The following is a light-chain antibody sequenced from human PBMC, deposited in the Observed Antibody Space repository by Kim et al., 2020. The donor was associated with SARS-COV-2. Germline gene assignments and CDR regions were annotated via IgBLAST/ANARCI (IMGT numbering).Light chain of an antibody. CDR1: NIGSKS. CDR2: YDS. V-gene: IGLV3-21*04. Sequence: ARGKTASITCGGNNIGSKSVHWYQQKPGQAPVLVIYYDSDRPSGIPERFSGSNSGNTATLTISRVEAGDEADYYCQVWDSSSDHWVFGGGTQLTVL. J-gene: IGLJ3*02. CDR3: QVWDSSSDHWV.